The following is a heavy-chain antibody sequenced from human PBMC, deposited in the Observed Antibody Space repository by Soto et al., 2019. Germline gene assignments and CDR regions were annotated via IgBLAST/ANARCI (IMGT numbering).Heavy chain of an antibody. V-gene: IGHV1-69*01. CDR2: IIPIFGTA. CDR1: GSTFSSYA. D-gene: IGHD3-3*01. J-gene: IGHJ4*02. Sequence: QVQLVQSGAEVKKPGSSVKVSCKASGSTFSSYAISWVRQAPGQGLEWMGGIIPIFGTANYAQKFQGRVTITADESTSTDYMEVSRLRSEDTAVFYWAISVWSGYYGYFAYWGQGTLVIVSS. CDR3: AISVWSGYYGYFAY.